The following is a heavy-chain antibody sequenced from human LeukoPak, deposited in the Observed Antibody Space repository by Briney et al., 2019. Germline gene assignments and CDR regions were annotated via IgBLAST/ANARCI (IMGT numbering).Heavy chain of an antibody. CDR3: ARVMAGYYYDSSGYSEHFDY. V-gene: IGHV3-23*01. D-gene: IGHD3-22*01. Sequence: PGGSLRLSCAASGFTFSNYAMSWVRQAPGKGLEWVSDISGSGDSTNYADSVKGRFTISRDNSKNTLYLQMNSLRAEDTAVYYCARVMAGYYYDSSGYSEHFDYWGQGTLVTVSS. J-gene: IGHJ4*02. CDR2: ISGSGDST. CDR1: GFTFSNYA.